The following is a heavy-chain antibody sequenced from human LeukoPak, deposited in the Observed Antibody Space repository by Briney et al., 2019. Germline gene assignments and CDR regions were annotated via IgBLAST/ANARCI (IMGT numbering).Heavy chain of an antibody. CDR3: ARGLQLERRTPRPGQNHSYYYMDV. V-gene: IGHV3-30*04. CDR1: GFTFSSYA. CDR2: ISYEGRNK. D-gene: IGHD1-1*01. Sequence: GGSLRLSCAASGFTFSSYAMHWVRQAPGKGLEWVAVISYEGRNKHHADSVKGRFSISRDNSKNSLYLQMNSLRAEDTAVYYCARGLQLERRTPRPGQNHSYYYMDVWGKGTTVTISS. J-gene: IGHJ6*03.